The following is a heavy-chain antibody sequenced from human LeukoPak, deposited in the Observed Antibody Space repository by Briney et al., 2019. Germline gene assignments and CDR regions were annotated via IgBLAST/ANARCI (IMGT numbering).Heavy chain of an antibody. CDR3: ARAIHSSSSGVVDY. J-gene: IGHJ4*02. Sequence: GGSLRLSCAASGFTFSNYAMHWVRQAPGKGLEWVTFIRYDGSNKYYAESVKGRFTISRDNPKNTLYLQMSSLRAEDTAVYYCARAIHSSSSGVVDYWGQGTLVTVSS. CDR1: GFTFSNYA. CDR2: IRYDGSNK. D-gene: IGHD6-6*01. V-gene: IGHV3-30*02.